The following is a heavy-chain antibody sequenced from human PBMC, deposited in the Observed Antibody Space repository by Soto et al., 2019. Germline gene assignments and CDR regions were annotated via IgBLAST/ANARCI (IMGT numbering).Heavy chain of an antibody. CDR1: GFTFSSYV. CDR3: ARGVAVAGTFDYYYYMDV. D-gene: IGHD6-19*01. Sequence: GGSLRLSCAASGFTFSSYVMHWVRQAPGKGLEWVAVIWYDGSNKYYADSVKGRFTISRDNSKNTLYLQMNSLRAEDTAVYYCARGVAVAGTFDYYYYMDVWGKGTTVTVSS. V-gene: IGHV3-33*01. J-gene: IGHJ6*03. CDR2: IWYDGSNK.